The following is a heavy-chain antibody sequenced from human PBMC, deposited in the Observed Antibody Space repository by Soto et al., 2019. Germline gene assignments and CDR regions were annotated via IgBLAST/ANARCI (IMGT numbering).Heavy chain of an antibody. Sequence: GGSLRLSCAASGFTFSSYGMHWVRQAPGKGLEWVAVISYDGSNKYYADSVKGRFTISRDNSKNTLYLQMNSLRAEDTAVYYCAKDLCSSTSCRYFDYWGQGTLVTVSS. J-gene: IGHJ4*02. CDR1: GFTFSSYG. CDR2: ISYDGSNK. D-gene: IGHD2-2*01. V-gene: IGHV3-30*18. CDR3: AKDLCSSTSCRYFDY.